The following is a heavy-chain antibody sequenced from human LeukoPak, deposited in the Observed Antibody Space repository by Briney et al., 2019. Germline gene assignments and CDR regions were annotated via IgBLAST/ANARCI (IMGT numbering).Heavy chain of an antibody. V-gene: IGHV3-21*04. CDR1: GFTFSSYS. CDR2: ISSSSSYI. Sequence: GSLRLSCAASGFTFSSYSMNWVRQAPGKGLEWVSSISSSSSYIYYADSVKGRFTISRDNAKNSLYLQMNSLRAEDTAVYYCARADVDGYNYFAAMGGYWGQGTLVTVSS. J-gene: IGHJ4*02. D-gene: IGHD5-24*01. CDR3: ARADVDGYNYFAAMGGY.